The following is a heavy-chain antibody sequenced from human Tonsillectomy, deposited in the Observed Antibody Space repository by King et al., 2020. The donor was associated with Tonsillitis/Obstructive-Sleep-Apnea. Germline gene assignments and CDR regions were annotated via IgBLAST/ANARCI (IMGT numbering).Heavy chain of an antibody. CDR1: GYTFTSYG. CDR2: ISAYNGNT. V-gene: IGHV1-18*01. Sequence: QIQLVQSGAEVKKPGASVKVSCKASGYTFTSYGISWVRQAPGQGLEWMGWISAYNGNTNYAQKLQGRVTMTTDTSTSTAYMELRSLRSDDTAVYYCARVVGGNSEGGSVVDAFDIWGQGTMVTVSS. CDR3: ARVVGGNSEGGSVVDAFDI. J-gene: IGHJ3*02. D-gene: IGHD4-23*01.